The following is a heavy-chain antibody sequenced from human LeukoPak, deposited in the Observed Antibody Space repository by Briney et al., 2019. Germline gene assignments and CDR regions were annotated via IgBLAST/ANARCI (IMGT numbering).Heavy chain of an antibody. J-gene: IGHJ4*02. V-gene: IGHV4-39*07. CDR3: ARGGYYDSGSNFKY. CDR1: GDSISAGTYY. D-gene: IGHD3-10*01. CDR2: IHYSGGT. Sequence: PSETLSLTCTVSGDSISAGTYYWGWIRQPPGKGLEWIGTIHYSGGTYYNPSLKSRVTISIDTSKNQFSLKLSSVTAADTAVYYCARGGYYDSGSNFKYWGQGTLVTVSS.